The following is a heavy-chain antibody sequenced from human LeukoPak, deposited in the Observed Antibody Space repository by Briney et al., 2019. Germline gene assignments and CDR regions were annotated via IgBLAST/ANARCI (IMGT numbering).Heavy chain of an antibody. J-gene: IGHJ4*02. CDR1: GGSISDYY. V-gene: IGHV4-59*01. D-gene: IGHD1-26*01. Sequence: ETLXLTCTVSGGSISDYYWSWIRQPPGKXLEWIGYIYYTGSITYNPSLKSRVTISVDTSKNQFSLNLNSVTAADTAVYYCARGEGYYFDYWGQGTRVTVSS. CDR3: ARGEGYYFDY. CDR2: IYYTGSI.